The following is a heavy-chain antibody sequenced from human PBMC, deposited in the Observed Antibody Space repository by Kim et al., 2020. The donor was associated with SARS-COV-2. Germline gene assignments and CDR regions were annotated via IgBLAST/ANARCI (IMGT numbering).Heavy chain of an antibody. CDR3: ARAGADLTTHCNM. D-gene: IGHD2-21*01. V-gene: IGHV1-18*01. J-gene: IGHJ4*02. CDR1: GYTFTRDG. Sequence: ASVKVSCKAFGYTFTRDGISWVRQATGQGLEWMGWISASNGNTNYAQNLQDRITLTTDTSTSTAYLELRSLTSDDTAVYYCARAGADLTTHCNMWVRGTL. CDR2: ISASNGNT.